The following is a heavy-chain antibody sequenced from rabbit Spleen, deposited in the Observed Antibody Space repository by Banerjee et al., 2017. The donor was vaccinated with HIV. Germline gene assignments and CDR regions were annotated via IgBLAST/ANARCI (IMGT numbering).Heavy chain of an antibody. Sequence: QSLEESGGDLVKPGASLTLTCTASGFSFSNNYYMCWVRQAPGKGLEWIGCIHTRSGGSIYYATWAKGRFTISKTSPTTVTLQMTSLTGADTATYFCARDLTSVIGWNFNLWGPGTLVTVS. CDR1: GFSFSNNYY. CDR3: ARDLTSVIGWNFNL. J-gene: IGHJ4*01. D-gene: IGHD1-1*01. CDR2: IHTRSGGSI. V-gene: IGHV1S40*01.